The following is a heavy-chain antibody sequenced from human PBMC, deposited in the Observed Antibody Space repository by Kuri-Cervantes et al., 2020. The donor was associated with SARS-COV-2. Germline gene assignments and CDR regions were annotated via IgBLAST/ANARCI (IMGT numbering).Heavy chain of an antibody. D-gene: IGHD3-16*02. CDR3: AKSSPPYVWGSYRLDY. J-gene: IGHJ4*02. CDR1: GFTFSSYG. Sequence: GESLKISWAASGFTFSSYGMHWVRQAPGKGLEWVAVIWYDGSNKYYADSVKGRFTISRDNSKSTLYLQMNSLRAEDTAVYYCAKSSPPYVWGSYRLDYWGQGTLVTVSS. V-gene: IGHV3-33*06. CDR2: IWYDGSNK.